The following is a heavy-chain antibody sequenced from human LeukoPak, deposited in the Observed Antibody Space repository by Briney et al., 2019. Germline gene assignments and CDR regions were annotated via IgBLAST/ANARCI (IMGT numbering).Heavy chain of an antibody. D-gene: IGHD3-10*01. J-gene: IGHJ4*02. CDR1: GFTFSSYG. CDR3: AKEDYYGSGSYYKIRSFDY. CDR2: IRYDGSNK. Sequence: PGGSLRLSCAASGFTFSSYGMHWVRQAPGKGLEWVAFIRYDGSNKYYADSVKGRFTISRDNSKNTLYLQMNSLRAEDTAVYYCAKEDYYGSGSYYKIRSFDYWGQGTLVTVSS. V-gene: IGHV3-30*02.